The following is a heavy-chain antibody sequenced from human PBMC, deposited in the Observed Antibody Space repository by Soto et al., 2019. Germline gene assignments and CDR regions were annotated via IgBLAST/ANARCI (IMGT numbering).Heavy chain of an antibody. CDR1: GFTVSSNY. V-gene: IGHV3-66*01. D-gene: IGHD1-20*01. CDR3: ARTITTWYYFDY. CDR2: IYSGGST. J-gene: IGHJ4*02. Sequence: PGGSLRLSCAASGFTVSSNYMSWVRQAPGKGLEWVSVIYSGGSTYYADSVKGRFTISRDNSKNTLYLQMNSLRAEDTAVYYCARTITTWYYFDYWRQGTLVTVSS.